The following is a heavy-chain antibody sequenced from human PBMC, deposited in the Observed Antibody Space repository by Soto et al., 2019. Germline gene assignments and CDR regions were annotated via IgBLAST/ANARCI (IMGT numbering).Heavy chain of an antibody. Sequence: ETLPLTCTVSGGRISSYYWSWIRQPPGKGLELIGYIYYSGSTNYNPSLKSRVTISVDTSKNQLSLKLSSVTAADTAVYYCATEYVSSSWHMNWFDPWGQGTLVTVSS. D-gene: IGHD6-13*01. CDR3: ATEYVSSSWHMNWFDP. V-gene: IGHV4-59*01. J-gene: IGHJ5*02. CDR1: GGRISSYY. CDR2: IYYSGST.